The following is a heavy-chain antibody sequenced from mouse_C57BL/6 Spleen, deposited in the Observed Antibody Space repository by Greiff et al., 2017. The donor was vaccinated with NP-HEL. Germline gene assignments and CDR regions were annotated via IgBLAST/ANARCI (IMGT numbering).Heavy chain of an antibody. V-gene: IGHV14-4*01. J-gene: IGHJ4*01. CDR2: IDPENGDT. D-gene: IGHD2-12*01. CDR3: TPLRRDYYAMDY. CDR1: GFNIKDDY. Sequence: EVQLQQSGAELVRPGASVKLSCTASGFNIKDDYMHWVKQRPEQGLEWIGWIDPENGDTEYASKFQGKATITADTSSNTAYLQLSSLKSEDTAVDYCTPLRRDYYAMDYWGQGTSVTVSS.